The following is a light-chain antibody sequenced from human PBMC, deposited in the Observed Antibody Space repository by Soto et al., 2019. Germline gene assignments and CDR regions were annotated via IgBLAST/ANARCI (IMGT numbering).Light chain of an antibody. CDR2: GAS. V-gene: IGKV3-15*01. CDR1: QSVSGN. J-gene: IGKJ1*01. Sequence: EIVMTQSPDTLSVSPGERATLSCRASQSVSGNLAWYQQKPGQAPRLLIYGASTRATGIPARFSGSGSGTEFTLTISSPQSEDFAVYYCQQYNNWPWTFGQGTKVDIK. CDR3: QQYNNWPWT.